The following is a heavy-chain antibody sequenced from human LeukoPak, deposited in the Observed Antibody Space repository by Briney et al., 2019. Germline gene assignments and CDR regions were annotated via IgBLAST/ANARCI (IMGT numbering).Heavy chain of an antibody. D-gene: IGHD3-3*01. CDR1: GDSIASKSYY. J-gene: IGHJ4*02. CDR2: IYFHGSN. CDR3: ARDHDRSGYFDY. V-gene: IGHV4-31*03. Sequence: SETLSLTCNVSGDSIASKSYYWTWIRQRPGEGLEWIGYIYFHGSNYFNPSLKSRLDLSLDSSKNQFSLNLRSVTAADSAVYFCARDHDRSGYFDYWGQGVLVTVTS.